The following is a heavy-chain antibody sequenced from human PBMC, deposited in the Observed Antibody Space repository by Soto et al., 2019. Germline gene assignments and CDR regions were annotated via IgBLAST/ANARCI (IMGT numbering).Heavy chain of an antibody. D-gene: IGHD2-21*02. Sequence: ASVNVYCKASGYTFTIYAMHLVRQAPGQRLEWMGWINAGNGNTKYSQKFQGRVTITRDTSASTAYMDLSSLRSEDTAVYYCARSIVVVTALDYWGQGTLVTVSS. V-gene: IGHV1-3*01. J-gene: IGHJ4*02. CDR2: INAGNGNT. CDR3: ARSIVVVTALDY. CDR1: GYTFTIYA.